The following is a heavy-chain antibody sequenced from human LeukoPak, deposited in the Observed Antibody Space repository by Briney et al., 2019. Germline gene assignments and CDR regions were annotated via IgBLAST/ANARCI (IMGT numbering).Heavy chain of an antibody. J-gene: IGHJ4*02. CDR1: GGSTSSYY. CDR2: IYYSGSA. V-gene: IGHV4-59*01. Sequence: PSETLSLTCTVSGGSTSSYYWSWIRQPPGKGLEWIGYIYYSGSANYNPSLKSRVTISVDTSKNQFSLKLSSVTAADTAVYYCAREGGSYSGGFDYWGQGTLVTVSS. CDR3: AREGGSYSGGFDY. D-gene: IGHD1-26*01.